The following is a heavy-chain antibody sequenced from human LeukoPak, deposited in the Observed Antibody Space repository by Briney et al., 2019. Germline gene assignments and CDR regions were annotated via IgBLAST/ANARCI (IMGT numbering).Heavy chain of an antibody. CDR2: TYYMSKWYN. J-gene: IGHJ6*03. D-gene: IGHD3-16*01. V-gene: IGHV6-1*01. CDR3: ARAGGGGVIHYYYYYMDV. Sequence: SQTLSLTCAISGDSVSSNSAAWNWIRQSPSRGLEWLGRTYYMSKWYNDYAVSVKSRITINPDTSKNQFSLQLNSVTPEDTAAYYCARAGGGGVIHYYYYYMDVWGKGTTVTVSS. CDR1: GDSVSSNSAA.